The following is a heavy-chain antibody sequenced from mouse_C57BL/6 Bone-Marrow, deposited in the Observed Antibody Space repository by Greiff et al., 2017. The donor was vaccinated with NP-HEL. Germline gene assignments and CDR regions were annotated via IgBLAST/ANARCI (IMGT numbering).Heavy chain of an antibody. J-gene: IGHJ2*01. D-gene: IGHD1-1*01. Sequence: LQESGAELVKPGASVKISCKASGYAFSSYWMNWVKQRPGKGLEWIGQIYPGDGDTNYNGKFKGKATLTADKSSSTAYMQLSSLTSEDSAVYFCAKGGGTTVVAPFDYWGQGTTLTVSS. CDR1: GYAFSSYW. CDR2: IYPGDGDT. V-gene: IGHV1-80*01. CDR3: AKGGGTTVVAPFDY.